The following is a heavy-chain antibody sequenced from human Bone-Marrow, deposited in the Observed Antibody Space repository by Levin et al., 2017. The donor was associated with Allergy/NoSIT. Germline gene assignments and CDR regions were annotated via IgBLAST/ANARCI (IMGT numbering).Heavy chain of an antibody. CDR2: IPADGNVK. CDR3: TRGSGSYPWAVFDY. CDR1: GFTFSRYP. D-gene: IGHD1-26*01. Sequence: GGSLRLSCVGSGFTFSRYPMHWVRQAPGKGLEWLAVIPADGNVKYYADSLKGRFTISRDNSRDTLSLQMDSLRPEDTAVYYCTRGSGSYPWAVFDYWGRGTLVTVFS. V-gene: IGHV3-30*04. J-gene: IGHJ4*02.